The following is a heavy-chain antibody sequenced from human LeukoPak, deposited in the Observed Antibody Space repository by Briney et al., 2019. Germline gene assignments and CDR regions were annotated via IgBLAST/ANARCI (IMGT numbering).Heavy chain of an antibody. Sequence: SVKVSCKASGGTFSSYAISWVRQAPGQGLEWMGRITPIFGIANYAQKFQGRVTITADKSTSTAYMELSSLRSEDTAVCYCARDPDSYGTDFDYWGQGTLVTVSS. V-gene: IGHV1-69*04. J-gene: IGHJ4*02. CDR2: ITPIFGIA. CDR1: GGTFSSYA. D-gene: IGHD5-18*01. CDR3: ARDPDSYGTDFDY.